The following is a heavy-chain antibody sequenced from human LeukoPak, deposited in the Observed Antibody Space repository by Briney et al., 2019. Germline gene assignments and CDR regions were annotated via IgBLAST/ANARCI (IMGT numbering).Heavy chain of an antibody. CDR1: GYTFTGYY. Sequence: ASVKVSCKASGYTFTGYYMHWVGQAPGQGLEWMGWINPHSGGTNYAQKFQGRVTMTRDTSISTAYMELSRLRSDDAAVYYCARTARRRYFDWLSQESRYMDVWGKGTTVTVSS. J-gene: IGHJ6*03. V-gene: IGHV1-2*02. CDR2: INPHSGGT. CDR3: ARTARRRYFDWLSQESRYMDV. D-gene: IGHD3-9*01.